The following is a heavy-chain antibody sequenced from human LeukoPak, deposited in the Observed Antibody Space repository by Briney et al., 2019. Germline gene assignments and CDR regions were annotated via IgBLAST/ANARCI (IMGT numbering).Heavy chain of an antibody. Sequence: GGSLRLSCAASGFTFSSYAMSWVRQAPGKGLEWVSAISGSGGSTYYADSVKGRFTISRDNSKNTLYLQMNSLRAEDTAVYYCAKDPGGDYYDSSGYRVDYFDCWGQGTLVTVS. J-gene: IGHJ4*02. D-gene: IGHD3-22*01. CDR1: GFTFSSYA. CDR3: AKDPGGDYYDSSGYRVDYFDC. V-gene: IGHV3-23*01. CDR2: ISGSGGST.